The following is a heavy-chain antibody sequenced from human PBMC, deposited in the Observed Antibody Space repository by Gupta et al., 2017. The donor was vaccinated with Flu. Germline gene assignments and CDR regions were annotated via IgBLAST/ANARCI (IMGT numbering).Heavy chain of an antibody. CDR3: ARDSATAMTPLRYYYGMDV. Sequence: QVQLVESGGGVVQPGRSLRLSCAASGFTFSSYGMHWVRQAPGKGLEWVAVIWYDGSNKYYADSVKGRFTISRDNSKNTLYLQMNSLRAEDTTVYYCARDSATAMTPLRYYYGMDVWGQGTTVTVSS. CDR2: IWYDGSNK. J-gene: IGHJ6*02. CDR1: GFTFSSYG. V-gene: IGHV3-33*01. D-gene: IGHD5-18*01.